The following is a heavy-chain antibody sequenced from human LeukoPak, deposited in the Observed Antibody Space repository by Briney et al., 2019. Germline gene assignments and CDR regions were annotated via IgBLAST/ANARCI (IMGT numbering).Heavy chain of an antibody. V-gene: IGHV4-61*01. CDR3: ARDHVDTDDAFDI. D-gene: IGHD5-18*01. J-gene: IGHJ3*02. CDR2: IYYRGST. CDR1: GGSFSSGSYY. Sequence: PSETLSLTCTVSGGSFSSGSYYWGWIRQPPGTGLEWIGYIYYRGSTNYNPSRRSRVTISVDTSKNQFSLKLSSVTAADTAVYYCARDHVDTDDAFDIWGQGTMVTVSS.